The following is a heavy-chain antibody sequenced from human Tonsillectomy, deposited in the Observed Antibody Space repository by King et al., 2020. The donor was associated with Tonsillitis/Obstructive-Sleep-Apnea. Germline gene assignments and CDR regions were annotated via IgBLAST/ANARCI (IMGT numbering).Heavy chain of an antibody. CDR2: IFSGGST. CDR3: ARSYDFGEAFDI. Sequence: QQVQSGGGLVQPGGSLRLSCAASGFTVSSNYMNWVRQAPGKGLEWVSIIFSGGSTYYADSVKGRFTISRDNSKNTVYLQINSLRAEDTAVYYCARSYDFGEAFDIWGQGTMVTVSS. CDR1: GFTVSSNY. D-gene: IGHD3-10*01. J-gene: IGHJ3*02. V-gene: IGHV3-66*01.